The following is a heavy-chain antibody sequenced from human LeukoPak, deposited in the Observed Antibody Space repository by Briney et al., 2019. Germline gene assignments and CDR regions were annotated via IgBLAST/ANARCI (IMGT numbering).Heavy chain of an antibody. Sequence: GGSLRLSCAVSGFTLSSYSMNWGRQAPGKGLEWVSSISGSGGSIYYADSMKGRFTISRDNAKNSLYLQMNSLRADDTAMYYCAGVINGGNSSPKLFVYWGQGTLVTVSS. J-gene: IGHJ4*02. V-gene: IGHV3-21*01. CDR2: ISGSGGSI. CDR1: GFTLSSYS. D-gene: IGHD4-23*01. CDR3: AGVINGGNSSPKLFVY.